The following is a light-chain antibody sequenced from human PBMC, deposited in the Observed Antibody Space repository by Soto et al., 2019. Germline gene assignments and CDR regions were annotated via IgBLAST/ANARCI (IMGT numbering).Light chain of an antibody. CDR2: GAS. CDR3: QQRNNWPVA. V-gene: IGKV3-11*01. Sequence: EIVMTQSPATLSLSPGERATLSCRASQSVDSYLVWYQQKPGQAPRLLISGASNKATGIAARFSGSESETDFTLTINSLEPEDFAVYYCQQRNNWPVAFGQGARLGIK. CDR1: QSVDSY. J-gene: IGKJ5*01.